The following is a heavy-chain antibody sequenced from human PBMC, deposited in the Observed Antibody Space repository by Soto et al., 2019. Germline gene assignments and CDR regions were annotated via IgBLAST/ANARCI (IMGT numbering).Heavy chain of an antibody. J-gene: IGHJ3*02. CDR1: GGSISSYY. CDR2: IYYSGST. CDR3: ARGPGVVVVAATRVRFDAFDI. D-gene: IGHD2-15*01. Sequence: SETLSLTCTVSGGSISSYYWSWIRQPPGRGLEWIGYIYYSGSTNYNPSLKSRVTISVDTSKNQFSLKLSSVTAADTAVYYCARGPGVVVVAATRVRFDAFDIWGQGTMVTVS. V-gene: IGHV4-59*01.